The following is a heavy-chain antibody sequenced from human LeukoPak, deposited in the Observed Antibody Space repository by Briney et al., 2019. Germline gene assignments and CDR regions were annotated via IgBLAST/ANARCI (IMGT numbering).Heavy chain of an antibody. CDR1: GFTFSAYY. D-gene: IGHD3-22*01. J-gene: IGHJ4*02. V-gene: IGHV3-7*01. Sequence: PGGSLRLSCAASGFTFSAYYMTWVRQAPGKGLEWVANIKEDGGETDYVDSVKGRFTISRDNAKNSVYLQMNSLRAEDTAVYYCARWGSYESSGDPVVFDYWGQGTLVTVSS. CDR3: ARWGSYESSGDPVVFDY. CDR2: IKEDGGET.